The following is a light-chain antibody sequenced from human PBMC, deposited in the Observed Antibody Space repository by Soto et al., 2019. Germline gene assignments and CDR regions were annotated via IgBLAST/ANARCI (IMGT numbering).Light chain of an antibody. V-gene: IGKV1-5*01. CDR1: DNIHRW. J-gene: IGKJ1*01. CDR2: DTS. Sequence: DIQMAQSPSTLSASLGDRVTITCRASDNIHRWLAWYQQKPGQAPRLLIYDTSTLKSGVPSRFSGSGSGTEFILTIANLQPDDFGTYFCQQYNSYSWTFGQGTKVDI. CDR3: QQYNSYSWT.